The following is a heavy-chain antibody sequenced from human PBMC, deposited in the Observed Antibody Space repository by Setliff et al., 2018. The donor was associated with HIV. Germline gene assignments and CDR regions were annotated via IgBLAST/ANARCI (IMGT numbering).Heavy chain of an antibody. CDR2: INHSGST. CDR1: GGSFSGYY. Sequence: PSETLSLTCAVYGGSFSGYYWSWIRQPPGEGLEWIGEINHSGSTNYNPSLKSRVTISVDTSKNQFSLKLTSVTAADTAVYYCARDPKHSSSGDLEYWGQGTLVTVSS. V-gene: IGHV4-34*01. CDR3: ARDPKHSSSGDLEY. D-gene: IGHD3-22*01. J-gene: IGHJ4*02.